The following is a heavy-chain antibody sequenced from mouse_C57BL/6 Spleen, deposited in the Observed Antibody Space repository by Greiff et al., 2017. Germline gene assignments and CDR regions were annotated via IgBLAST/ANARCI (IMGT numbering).Heavy chain of an antibody. J-gene: IGHJ3*01. CDR1: GFTFSSYG. CDR2: ISSGGSYT. CDR3: ARHEDSSGYAWFAY. D-gene: IGHD3-2*02. Sequence: EVQLVESGGDLVKPGGSLKLSCAASGFTFSSYGMSWVRQTPDKRLEWVATISSGGSYTYYPDSVKGRFTIARDNAKNTLYLQMSSLKSEDTAMYYCARHEDSSGYAWFAYWGQGTLVTVSA. V-gene: IGHV5-6*01.